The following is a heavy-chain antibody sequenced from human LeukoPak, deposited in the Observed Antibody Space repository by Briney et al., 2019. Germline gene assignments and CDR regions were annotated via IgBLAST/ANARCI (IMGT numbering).Heavy chain of an antibody. CDR1: GFTFSTYA. V-gene: IGHV3-23*01. J-gene: IGHJ5*02. Sequence: PGGSLRLSCAASGFTFSTYAMSWVRQAPGKGLEWVSVIGGHVENTFYADSVKGRFTISRDNSKNTLYMEMNSLRAEDTAVYYCAKSAYGGNSEVVNWFDPWGQGTLVTVSS. CDR3: AKSAYGGNSEVVNWFDP. D-gene: IGHD4-23*01. CDR2: IGGHVENT.